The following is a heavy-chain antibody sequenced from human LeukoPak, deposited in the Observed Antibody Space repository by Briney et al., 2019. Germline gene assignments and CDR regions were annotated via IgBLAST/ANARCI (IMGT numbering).Heavy chain of an antibody. CDR1: GFAFSTYW. CDR3: ARAPSEIGGYYPEYFRH. D-gene: IGHD3-22*01. J-gene: IGHJ1*01. Sequence: GGSLRLSCAASGFAFSTYWMHWVRQAPGKGLVWVSRIKSDGSTNYADSVKGRFTISRDNAKNTLSLQMNSLRPEDTGVYYCARAPSEIGGYYPEYFRHWGQGTLVTVSS. CDR2: IKSDGST. V-gene: IGHV3-74*01.